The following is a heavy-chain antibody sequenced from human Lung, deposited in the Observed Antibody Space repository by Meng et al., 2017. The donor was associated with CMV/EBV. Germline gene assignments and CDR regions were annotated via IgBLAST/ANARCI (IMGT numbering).Heavy chain of an antibody. D-gene: IGHD1-1*01. CDR1: GFTFSTYA. CDR2: ISDGGGST. CDR3: AKEGTTAFSGTDLSLDY. Sequence: GGSLRLSCAASGFTFSTYAVSWVRQAPGKGLEWVSGISDGGGSTYYADSVKGLFTISSDNSKNTSDLQMNSLTVEDTAVYYWAKEGTTAFSGTDLSLDYWGQGTLVTVSS. J-gene: IGHJ4*02. V-gene: IGHV3-23*01.